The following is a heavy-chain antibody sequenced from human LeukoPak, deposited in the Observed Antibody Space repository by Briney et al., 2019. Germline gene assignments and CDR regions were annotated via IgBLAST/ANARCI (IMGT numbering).Heavy chain of an antibody. CDR3: ARSGSAYSIVVVTAIREFDY. Sequence: PSETLSLTCTVSGGSISSSSYYWGWIRQPPGKGLEWIGSIYYSGSTYYNPSLKSRVTISVDTSKNQFSLKLSSVTAADTAVYYCARSGSAYSIVVVTAIREFDYWGQGTLVTVSS. CDR1: GGSISSSSYY. D-gene: IGHD2-21*02. J-gene: IGHJ4*02. V-gene: IGHV4-39*07. CDR2: IYYSGST.